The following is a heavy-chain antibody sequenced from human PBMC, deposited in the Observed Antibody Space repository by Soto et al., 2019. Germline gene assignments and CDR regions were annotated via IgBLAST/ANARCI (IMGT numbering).Heavy chain of an antibody. D-gene: IGHD6-6*01. CDR3: AKDLLKQLAPDY. CDR2: ISYDGSNK. CDR1: GFTFSSYG. V-gene: IGHV3-30*18. Sequence: PGGSLRLSCAASGFTFSSYGMHWVRQAPGKGLEWVAVISYDGSNKYYADSVKGRFTISRDNSKNTLYLQMNSLRAEDTAVYYCAKDLLKQLAPDYWGQGTLVTVSS. J-gene: IGHJ4*02.